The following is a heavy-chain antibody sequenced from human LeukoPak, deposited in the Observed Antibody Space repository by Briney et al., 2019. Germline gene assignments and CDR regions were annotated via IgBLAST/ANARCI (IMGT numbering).Heavy chain of an antibody. V-gene: IGHV4-31*03. CDR2: IYYSGST. CDR1: GGSISSGGYY. D-gene: IGHD7-27*01. Sequence: PSQTLSLTCTVSGGSISSGGYYWSWIRQHPGKGLEWIGYIYYSGSTYYNPSLKSRVTISVDTSKNQFSLQLNSVTPEDTAVYYCARVRTGNFDYWGQGTLVTVSS. J-gene: IGHJ4*02. CDR3: ARVRTGNFDY.